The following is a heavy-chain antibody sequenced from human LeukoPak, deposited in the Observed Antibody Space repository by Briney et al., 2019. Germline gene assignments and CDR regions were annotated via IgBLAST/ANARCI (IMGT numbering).Heavy chain of an antibody. CDR1: GGSISSSSYY. CDR2: IYYSGST. Sequence: SETLSLTCTVSGGSISSSSYYWGWIRQPPGKGLEWIGSIYYSGSTYYNPSLKSRVTISVDTSKNQFSLKLSSVTAADTAVYYCARDGDYGLGDAFDIWGQGTMVTVSS. J-gene: IGHJ3*02. V-gene: IGHV4-39*01. D-gene: IGHD4-17*01. CDR3: ARDGDYGLGDAFDI.